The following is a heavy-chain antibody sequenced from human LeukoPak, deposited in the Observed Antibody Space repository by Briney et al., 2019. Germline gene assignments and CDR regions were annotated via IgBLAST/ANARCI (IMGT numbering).Heavy chain of an antibody. Sequence: SETLSLTCTVSGGSISSYYWSWIRQPPGKGLEWLGYIYYSGSTNYNPSLKSRVTISVDTSKNQFSLKLSSVTAADTAVYYCVRGYSYGRLGWFDPWGQGTLVTVSS. D-gene: IGHD5-18*01. CDR1: GGSISSYY. J-gene: IGHJ5*02. CDR3: VRGYSYGRLGWFDP. CDR2: IYYSGST. V-gene: IGHV4-59*01.